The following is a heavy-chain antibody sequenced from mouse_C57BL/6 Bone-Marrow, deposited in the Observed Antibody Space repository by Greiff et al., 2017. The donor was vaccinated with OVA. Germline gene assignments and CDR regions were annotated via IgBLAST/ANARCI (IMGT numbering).Heavy chain of an antibody. J-gene: IGHJ2*01. D-gene: IGHD1-1*01. V-gene: IGHV1-82*01. CDR3: ARDYYGSSYDY. CDR1: GYAFSRSW. Sequence: VQLQQSGPELVKPGASVKISCKDSGYAFSRSWVNWVKQRPGKGLEWIGRIYPGDGDTNYNGKFKGKATLTADKSSSTAYMQLSSLTSEDSAVYFCARDYYGSSYDYWGQGTTLTVSS. CDR2: IYPGDGDT.